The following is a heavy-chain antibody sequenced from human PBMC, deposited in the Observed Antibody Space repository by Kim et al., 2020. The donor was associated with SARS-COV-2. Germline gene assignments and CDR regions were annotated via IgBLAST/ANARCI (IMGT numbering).Heavy chain of an antibody. J-gene: IGHJ6*02. CDR3: AKEYYSSGWYVGDYYYYGMDV. Sequence: AGSLRLSCAASGFTFSSYGMHWVRQAPGKGLEWVAVIWYDGSNKYYADSVKGRFTISRDNSKNTLYLQMNSLRAEDTAVYYCAKEYYSSGWYVGDYYYYGMDVWGQGTTVTVSS. D-gene: IGHD6-19*01. CDR2: IWYDGSNK. CDR1: GFTFSSYG. V-gene: IGHV3-33*06.